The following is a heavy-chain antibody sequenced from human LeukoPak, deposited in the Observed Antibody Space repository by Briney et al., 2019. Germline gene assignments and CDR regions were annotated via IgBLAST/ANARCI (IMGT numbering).Heavy chain of an antibody. J-gene: IGHJ6*03. Sequence: GGSLRLSCAASGFTFSSYWMSWVRQAPGKGLEWVANIKRGGREKYYVDSVKGRFTISRDNAKNSLYLQMNSLRAEDTAVYYCARSPPLTTVIDDYYYMDAWGKGTTVTVSS. V-gene: IGHV3-7*01. D-gene: IGHD4-11*01. CDR3: ARSPPLTTVIDDYYYMDA. CDR2: IKRGGREK. CDR1: GFTFSSYW.